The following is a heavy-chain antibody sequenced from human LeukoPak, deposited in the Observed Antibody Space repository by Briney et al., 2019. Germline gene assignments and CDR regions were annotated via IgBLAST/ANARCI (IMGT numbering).Heavy chain of an antibody. J-gene: IGHJ6*03. CDR1: GYTFTSYG. V-gene: IGHV1-18*01. CDR3: ARDHSSSWYKDYYYYYYMDV. CDR2: ISAYNGNT. Sequence: ASVKVSCKASGYTFTSYGISWVRQAPGQGLEWMGWISAYNGNTNYAQKLQGRVTMTRDMSTSTVYMELSSLRSEDTAVYYCARDHSSSWYKDYYYYYYMDVWGKGTTVTISS. D-gene: IGHD6-13*01.